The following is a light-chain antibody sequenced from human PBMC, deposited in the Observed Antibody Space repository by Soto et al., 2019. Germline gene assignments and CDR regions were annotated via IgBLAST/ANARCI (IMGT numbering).Light chain of an antibody. J-gene: IGKJ4*01. Sequence: DIQLTQSPSFLSASVGDRVIITCRASQDISSYLAWYQQKPGKAPKLLIYAASTLQSGVPSRFSGSGSGTEFTLTISSLQPEDFATYYCQQLNSYPLTFGGGTKVEIK. CDR3: QQLNSYPLT. CDR2: AAS. V-gene: IGKV1-9*01. CDR1: QDISSY.